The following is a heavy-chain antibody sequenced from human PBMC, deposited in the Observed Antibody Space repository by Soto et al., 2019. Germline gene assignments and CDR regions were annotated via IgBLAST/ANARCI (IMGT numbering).Heavy chain of an antibody. CDR1: GDSISSGNKY. V-gene: IGHV4-30-4*01. D-gene: IGHD3-16*01. CDR3: ARVPSPFDYYYAMDV. CDR2: VFSSGTT. J-gene: IGHJ6*02. Sequence: SETLSLTCTVSGDSISSGNKYWSWIRQPPGKGLEWIGYVFSSGTTYYNPSLKGRVSISLDASENQFSLKFASVTDADSAVYYCARVPSPFDYYYAMDVWGQGTTVTVS.